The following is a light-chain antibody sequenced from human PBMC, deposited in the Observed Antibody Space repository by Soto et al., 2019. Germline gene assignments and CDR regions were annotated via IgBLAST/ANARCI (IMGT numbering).Light chain of an antibody. V-gene: IGKV3-20*01. CDR3: QQYGSSPLT. Sequence: EIVLTQSPGTLSLSPGERATLTCRASQSVSSTYLAWYNQRPGQAPRLLMYDASRRATDIPDRFSGSGSGTDSTLTISGVETEDFAVYSCQQYGSSPLTFGGGTKVESK. J-gene: IGKJ4*01. CDR1: QSVSSTY. CDR2: DAS.